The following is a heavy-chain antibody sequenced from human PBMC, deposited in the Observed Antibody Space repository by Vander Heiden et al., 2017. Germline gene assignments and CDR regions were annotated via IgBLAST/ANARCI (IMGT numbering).Heavy chain of an antibody. CDR1: RFTCSNVW. CDR2: INTNAGGGTT. J-gene: IGHJ4*02. V-gene: IGHV3-15*01. Sequence: QLVHFVVRLAIPGGPLRLPCPASRFTCSNVWVSCVRQAPGKGLEWIGRINTNAGGGTTDHAAPVNGRFTSSRADSKYKLYLQMNSQKTQQPDVDAWNTARYLYVSSGYDYHYRGQGTPVNVA. D-gene: IGHD3-22*01. CDR3: NTARYLYVSSGYDYHY.